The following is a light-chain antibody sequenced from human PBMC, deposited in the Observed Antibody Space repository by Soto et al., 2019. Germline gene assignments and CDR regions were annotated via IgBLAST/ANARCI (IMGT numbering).Light chain of an antibody. V-gene: IGKV1-5*01. CDR2: DAS. J-gene: IGKJ1*01. CDR1: QSISDW. CDR3: LQYDRYSWT. Sequence: DVHMTQSPSTLSASVGDRVTITCRASQSISDWLAWYQQKPGKAPDLLIFDASHLKSGIPSRFSSSGSGTEFTLTISSLQPDDFATYYFLQYDRYSWTFGQGTKVDIK.